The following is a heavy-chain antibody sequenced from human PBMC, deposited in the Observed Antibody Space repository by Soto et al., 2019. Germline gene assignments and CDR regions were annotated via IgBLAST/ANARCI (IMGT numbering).Heavy chain of an antibody. D-gene: IGHD2-15*01. CDR3: ARYCSGGSCYPYYYGMDV. CDR1: GFTFSSYG. Sequence: QVHLVESGGGVVQPGRSLRLSCAASGFTFSSYGMHWVRQAPGKGLEWVALTWYDGSKKYYADSVKGRFTISKDNSKNTLYRQMNSLSVDDTAVYYCARYCSGGSCYPYYYGMDVWGQGTTVTVSS. V-gene: IGHV3-33*01. J-gene: IGHJ6*02. CDR2: TWYDGSKK.